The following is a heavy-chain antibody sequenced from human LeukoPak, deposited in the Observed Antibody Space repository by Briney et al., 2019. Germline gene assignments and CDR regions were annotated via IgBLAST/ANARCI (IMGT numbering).Heavy chain of an antibody. CDR3: ARMYYVRGVVFYYFDY. CDR1: GFTFSSYG. CDR2: ISYDGSNK. D-gene: IGHD3-10*01. V-gene: IGHV3-30*03. Sequence: GGSLRLSCAASGFTFSSYGMHWVRQAPGKGLEWVAVISYDGSNKYYADSVKGRFTISRDNSKNTLYLQMNSLRAEDTAVYYCARMYYVRGVVFYYFDYWGQGTLVTVSS. J-gene: IGHJ4*02.